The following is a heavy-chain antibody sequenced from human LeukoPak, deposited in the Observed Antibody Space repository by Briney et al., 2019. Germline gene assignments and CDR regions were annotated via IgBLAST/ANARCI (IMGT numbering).Heavy chain of an antibody. CDR1: GFTFSSFG. CDR2: ISSSSSFI. J-gene: IGHJ4*02. V-gene: IGHV3-21*01. D-gene: IGHD5-18*01. Sequence: GGPLRLSCAASGFTFSSFGMNWVRQAPGKGLEWVSSISSSSSFIYYADSVKGRFTISRDNAKNSLYLQMNSLRAEDTAVYYCAKGRLWLGYYFDYWGQGTLVTVSS. CDR3: AKGRLWLGYYFDY.